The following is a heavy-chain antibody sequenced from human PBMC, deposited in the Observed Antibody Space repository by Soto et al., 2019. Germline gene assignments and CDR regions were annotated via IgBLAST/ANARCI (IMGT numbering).Heavy chain of an antibody. CDR2: INQDGSEK. D-gene: IGHD6-13*01. J-gene: IGHJ4*02. V-gene: IGHV3-7*03. Sequence: PGVSLRLSCAASGFTFSSYWMDWVRQAPGKGLEWVANINQDGSEKHYIDSVKGRFTISRDNAKNSLYLQMNSLRAEDTAVYYCARDHPPGIAAAAKSGFDYCGQGALVTVSS. CDR3: ARDHPPGIAAAAKSGFDY. CDR1: GFTFSSYW.